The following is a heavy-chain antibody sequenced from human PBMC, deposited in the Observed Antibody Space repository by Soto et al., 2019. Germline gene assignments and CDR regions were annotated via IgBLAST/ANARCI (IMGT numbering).Heavy chain of an antibody. CDR1: GFTFSIYA. Sequence: QVHLVESGGGVVQPGGSLRLSCAASGFTFSIYAMHWVRQAPGKGLEWVAVISYDGSQKYSTESVKGRFTISRDNSRSTLVLQMDSLRTADTAVYYYASISHFRPVIQAPSAAGRRDATFDIWGPGTLVSVSS. CDR2: ISYDGSQK. CDR3: ASISHFRPVIQAPSAAGRRDATFDI. D-gene: IGHD6-13*01. J-gene: IGHJ3*02. V-gene: IGHV3-30*04.